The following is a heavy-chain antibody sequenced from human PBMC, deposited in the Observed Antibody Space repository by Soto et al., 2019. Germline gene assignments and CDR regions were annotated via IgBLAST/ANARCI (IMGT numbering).Heavy chain of an antibody. CDR3: AAAEMATITGAFDI. Sequence: ASVKVSCKSSGFTFTSSAMQCVRQARGQRLEWIGWIVVGSGNTNYAQKFQERVTITRDMSTSTAYMELSSLRSEDTAVYYCAAAEMATITGAFDIWGQGTMVTVSS. V-gene: IGHV1-58*02. CDR1: GFTFTSSA. D-gene: IGHD5-12*01. J-gene: IGHJ3*02. CDR2: IVVGSGNT.